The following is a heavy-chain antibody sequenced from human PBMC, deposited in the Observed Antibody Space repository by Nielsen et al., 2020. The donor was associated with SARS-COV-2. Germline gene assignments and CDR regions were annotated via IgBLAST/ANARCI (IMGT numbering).Heavy chain of an antibody. CDR2: VSGSGDDT. Sequence: GESLKISCAASGFNFKNYAMSWVRQAPGKGLEWVAPVSGSGDDTLYADSVKGRFTVSRDNSKRTVFLQMNSLRAEDTAVYYCAKEAFYYATDGYSRGPAFDSWGQGSLVTVSS. CDR1: GFNFKNYA. J-gene: IGHJ4*02. V-gene: IGHV3-23*01. D-gene: IGHD3-22*01. CDR3: AKEAFYYATDGYSRGPAFDS.